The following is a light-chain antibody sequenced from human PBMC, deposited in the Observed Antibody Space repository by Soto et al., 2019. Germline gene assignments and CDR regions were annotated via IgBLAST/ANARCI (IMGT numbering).Light chain of an antibody. V-gene: IGKV3-20*01. CDR2: GAS. Sequence: EIVMTQSPATLSVSPGERATLSCRSSESVSSKLVWYQQIPGQAPRLLIYGASMRATGIPDRFSGSGSGTDFTLTISRLEPEDFAVYYCQQCGSSSTFGQGTRLEIK. CDR3: QQCGSSST. CDR1: ESVSSK. J-gene: IGKJ5*01.